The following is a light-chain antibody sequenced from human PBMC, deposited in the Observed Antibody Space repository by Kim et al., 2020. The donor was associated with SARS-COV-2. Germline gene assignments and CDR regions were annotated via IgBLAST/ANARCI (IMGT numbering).Light chain of an antibody. CDR1: NIGNYI. J-gene: IGLJ3*02. Sequence: SYELTQPPSVSVAPGKTASITCGGNNIGNYIVHWYQQKPGQAPVLVIYYDSDRPSGIPERFSGSNSGNTATLTITSVEAGDEADYYCQTYEGDDDHFWVF. CDR2: YDS. V-gene: IGLV3-21*01. CDR3: QTYEGDDDHFWV.